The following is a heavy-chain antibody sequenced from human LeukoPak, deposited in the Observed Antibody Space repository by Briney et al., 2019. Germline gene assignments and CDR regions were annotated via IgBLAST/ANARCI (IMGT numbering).Heavy chain of an antibody. J-gene: IGHJ3*02. CDR2: ISYDGSNK. CDR3: AKDPGRGGPI. D-gene: IGHD3-10*01. Sequence: GGSLRLSCAASGFTFRNYVIHWVRQTPGKGLEWVAVISYDGSNKYYADSVKGRFTISRDNSKNTLYLQMNSLRAEDTAVYYCAKDPGRGGPIWGQGTMVTVSS. V-gene: IGHV3-30*01. CDR1: GFTFRNYV.